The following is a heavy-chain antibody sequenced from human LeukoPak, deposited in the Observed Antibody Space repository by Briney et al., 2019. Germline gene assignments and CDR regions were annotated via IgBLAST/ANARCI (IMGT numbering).Heavy chain of an antibody. V-gene: IGHV3-30*19. J-gene: IGHJ4*02. Sequence: GGSLRLSCAASGFIFNGYGMHWVRQAPGKGLEWVSVMSYDGSNKYYADSVKGRFTISRDNSKNTLFLQMNSLRAEDTAVYFCARVGRGYSFKVYYFDYWGQGTLVTVSS. CDR3: ARVGRGYSFKVYYFDY. CDR2: MSYDGSNK. D-gene: IGHD5-18*01. CDR1: GFIFNGYG.